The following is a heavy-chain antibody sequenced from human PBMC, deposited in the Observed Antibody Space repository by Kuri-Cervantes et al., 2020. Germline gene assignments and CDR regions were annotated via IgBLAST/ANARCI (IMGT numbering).Heavy chain of an antibody. CDR3: ARSRPRNRSCSSPSCLASGFFDV. CDR2: INHSGST. CDR1: GGSFSGYY. Sequence: GSLRLSCAVYGGSFSGYYWSWIRQPPGKGLEWIGKINHSGSTNYNPSLKSRVTISVDTSKKQFSLKLTSVTAADTAVYYCARSRPRNRSCSSPSCLASGFFDVWGKGTTVTVSS. D-gene: IGHD2-2*01. V-gene: IGHV4-34*01. J-gene: IGHJ6*04.